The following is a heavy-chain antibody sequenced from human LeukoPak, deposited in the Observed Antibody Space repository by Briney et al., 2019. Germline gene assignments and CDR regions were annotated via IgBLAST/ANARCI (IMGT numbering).Heavy chain of an antibody. V-gene: IGHV3-21*01. CDR1: GFTFSSYS. J-gene: IGHJ4*02. CDR2: IRSSSSYI. Sequence: PGGSLRLSCAASGFTFSSYSMNWVRHAPGKGLEWVSSIRSSSSYIYYADSVKGRFTISRDNAKNSLYLQMNSLRAEDTAVYYCARVDYYGSGSYEAYWGQGTLVTVSS. CDR3: ARVDYYGSGSYEAY. D-gene: IGHD3-10*01.